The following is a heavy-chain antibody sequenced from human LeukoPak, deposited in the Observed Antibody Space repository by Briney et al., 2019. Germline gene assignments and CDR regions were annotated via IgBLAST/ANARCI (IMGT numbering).Heavy chain of an antibody. D-gene: IGHD4-17*01. V-gene: IGHV3-53*01. CDR3: ARDRGYYGDYYWYSDL. Sequence: GGSLRLSCAASGFTVSSNYMSRVRQAPGKGLEWVSVIYSGGSTYYADSVKGRFTISRDNSKNTLYLQMNSLRAEDTAVYYCARDRGYYGDYYWYSDLWGRGTLVTVSS. J-gene: IGHJ2*01. CDR2: IYSGGST. CDR1: GFTVSSNY.